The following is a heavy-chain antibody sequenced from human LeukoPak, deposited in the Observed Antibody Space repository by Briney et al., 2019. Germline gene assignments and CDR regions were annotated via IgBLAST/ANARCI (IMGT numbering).Heavy chain of an antibody. J-gene: IGHJ4*02. Sequence: ASVKVSCKASGGTFSSYAISWVRQAPGQGLEWMGWISAYNGNTNYAQKLQGRVTMTTDTSTSTAYMELRSLRSDDTAVHYCAREVLLWFGELYYFDYWGQGTLVTVSS. CDR3: AREVLLWFGELYYFDY. CDR1: GGTFSSYA. CDR2: ISAYNGNT. V-gene: IGHV1-18*01. D-gene: IGHD3-10*01.